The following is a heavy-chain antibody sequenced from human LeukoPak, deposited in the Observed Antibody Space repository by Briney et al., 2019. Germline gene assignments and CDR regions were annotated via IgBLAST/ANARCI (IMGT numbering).Heavy chain of an antibody. CDR1: GGSISGGGYS. CDR2: IYHSGST. D-gene: IGHD3-16*01. J-gene: IGHJ4*02. CDR3: ARVSSGGYFDY. V-gene: IGHV4-30-2*01. Sequence: SQTLSLTCAVSGGSISGGGYSWSWIRQPLGKGLKWIGYIYHSGSTYYNPSLKSRVTISVDRSKNHFSLKLSSVTAADTAVYYCARVSSGGYFDYWGQGTLVSVSS.